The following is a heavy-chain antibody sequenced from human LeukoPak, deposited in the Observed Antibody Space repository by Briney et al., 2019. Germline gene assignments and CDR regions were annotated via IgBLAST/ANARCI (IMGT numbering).Heavy chain of an antibody. Sequence: GGSLRLSCAASGFTFSTYAMSWVRQAPGKGLVWVSRINSDGSSTTYADSVKGRFTISRDNAKNTLYLQMNSLRAEDTGVYYCARRSAYGSDCWGQGTLVTVSS. CDR1: GFTFSTYA. V-gene: IGHV3-74*01. D-gene: IGHD5-12*01. CDR2: INSDGSST. CDR3: ARRSAYGSDC. J-gene: IGHJ4*02.